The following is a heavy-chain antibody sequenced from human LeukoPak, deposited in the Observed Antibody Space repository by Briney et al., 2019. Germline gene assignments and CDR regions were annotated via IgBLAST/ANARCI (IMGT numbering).Heavy chain of an antibody. V-gene: IGHV2-5*02. CDR3: AHRRRDYSNYERIDSIFDY. Sequence: SGPTLVNPTQTLTLTCTFSGFSLSTSGVGVGWIRQPPGKALEWLALIYWDDDKRYSPSLKSRLTITKDTSKNQVVLTMTNMDPVDTATYYCAHRRRDYSNYERIDSIFDYWGQGTLVTVSS. J-gene: IGHJ4*02. CDR2: IYWDDDK. CDR1: GFSLSTSGVG. D-gene: IGHD4-11*01.